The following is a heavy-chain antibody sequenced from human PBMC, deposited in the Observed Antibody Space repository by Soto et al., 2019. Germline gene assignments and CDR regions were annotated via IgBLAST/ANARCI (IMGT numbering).Heavy chain of an antibody. D-gene: IGHD3-10*01. CDR2: IHYSGIT. CDR1: CGPISSYY. Sequence: SETLSLTCTASCGPISSYYWTWIRQPPGKGLEWIGFIHYSGITTYSPSLKSRVTISISTSKDQFSLNLTSVTAAVTAGYYCARGRNSRTKNFVIDTCAWFEPWGQGTLVTVSS. V-gene: IGHV4-59*01. J-gene: IGHJ5*02. CDR3: ARGRNSRTKNFVIDTCAWFEP.